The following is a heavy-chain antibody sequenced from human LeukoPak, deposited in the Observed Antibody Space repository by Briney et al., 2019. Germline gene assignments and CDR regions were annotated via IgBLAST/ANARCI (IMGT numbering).Heavy chain of an antibody. D-gene: IGHD2-2*02. V-gene: IGHV4-34*01. Sequence: ASETLSLTCAVHGESLNDYYWGWIRQPPGKGLEWIGNIYYSGSTYYNPSLKSRVTISVDTSKNQFSLKLSSVTAADTAVYYCARDTHLDYWGQGTLVTVSS. J-gene: IGHJ4*02. CDR1: GESLNDYY. CDR3: ARDTHLDY. CDR2: IYYSGST.